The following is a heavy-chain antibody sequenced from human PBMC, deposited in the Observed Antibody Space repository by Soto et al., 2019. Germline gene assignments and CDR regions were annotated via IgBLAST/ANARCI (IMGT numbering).Heavy chain of an antibody. Sequence: SDLLSLSWAVSGYSTSSDDYWGWIRQPPGKGLEWIGSIYHSGSTNYNPSLKSRVTISVDTSKNQFSLKLNSVTAADTAVYYCARIYSGSSRDYWGQGTLVTGSS. D-gene: IGHD1-26*01. CDR1: GYSTSSDDY. CDR3: ARIYSGSSRDY. V-gene: IGHV4-38-2*01. J-gene: IGHJ4*02. CDR2: IYHSGST.